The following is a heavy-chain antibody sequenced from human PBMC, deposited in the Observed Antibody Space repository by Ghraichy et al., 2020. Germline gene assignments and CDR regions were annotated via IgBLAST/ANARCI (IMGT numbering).Heavy chain of an antibody. J-gene: IGHJ2*01. CDR1: GGSISSGGYS. Sequence: SETLSLTCAVSGGSISSGGYSWSWIRQPPGKGLEWIGYIYHSGSTYYNPSLKSRVTISVDRSKNQFSLKLSSVTAADTAGYFCARVGGLGGYFDLWGRGTLVTVSS. CDR3: ARVGGLGGYFDL. CDR2: IYHSGST. D-gene: IGHD3-16*01. V-gene: IGHV4-30-2*01.